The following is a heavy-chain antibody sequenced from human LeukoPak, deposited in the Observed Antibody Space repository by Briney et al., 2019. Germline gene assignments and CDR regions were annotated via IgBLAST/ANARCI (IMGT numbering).Heavy chain of an antibody. CDR3: ARERGTDIVVVPAAWDYYYMDV. CDR2: IYYSGST. Sequence: SETLSLTCTVSGGSVSSGGYYWSWIRQHPGKGLEWIGYIYYSGSTYYNPSLKSRVTISVDTSKNQFSLKLSSVIAADTAVYYCARERGTDIVVVPAAWDYYYMDVWGKGTTVTVSS. CDR1: GGSVSSGGYY. V-gene: IGHV4-31*03. J-gene: IGHJ6*03. D-gene: IGHD2-2*01.